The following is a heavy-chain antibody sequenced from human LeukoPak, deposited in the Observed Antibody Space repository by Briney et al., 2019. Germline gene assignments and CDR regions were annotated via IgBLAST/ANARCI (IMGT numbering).Heavy chain of an antibody. Sequence: GGSLRLSCAASGFTLGSYWMSWVRQAPGKGLEWVANIKQDGSEKYYVDSVKGRFTISRDNAKNPLYLQMNSLRAEDTAVYYCARDASSGGYDYWGQGTLVTVSS. CDR2: IKQDGSEK. CDR1: GFTLGSYW. CDR3: ARDASSGGYDY. J-gene: IGHJ4*02. D-gene: IGHD1-26*01. V-gene: IGHV3-7*01.